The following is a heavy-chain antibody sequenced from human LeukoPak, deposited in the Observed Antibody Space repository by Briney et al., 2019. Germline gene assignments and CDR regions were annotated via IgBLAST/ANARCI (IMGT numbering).Heavy chain of an antibody. Sequence: GGSLRLSCVASGFTFSSYWMHWVRQAPGKGLVWVSRINSDGSSTSYADSVKGRFTISRDNAKNTLYLQMNSLRADDTAVYYCRSSGTNFDYWGQGTLVTVSS. D-gene: IGHD3-10*01. CDR3: RSSGTNFDY. V-gene: IGHV3-74*01. J-gene: IGHJ4*02. CDR2: INSDGSST. CDR1: GFTFSSYW.